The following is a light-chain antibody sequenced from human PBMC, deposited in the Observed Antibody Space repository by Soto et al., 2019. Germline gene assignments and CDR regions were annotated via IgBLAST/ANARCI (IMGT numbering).Light chain of an antibody. CDR1: QSVSSN. Sequence: EMVMTQSPATLSVSPGERATLSCRASQSVSSNLAWYQQKPGQAPRLLIYGASTRATGIPARFSGRGSGTDFTPSISGPQSEDFAVYYCQQYNNWPYTFGGGTKLEIK. CDR3: QQYNNWPYT. J-gene: IGKJ2*01. V-gene: IGKV3-15*01. CDR2: GAS.